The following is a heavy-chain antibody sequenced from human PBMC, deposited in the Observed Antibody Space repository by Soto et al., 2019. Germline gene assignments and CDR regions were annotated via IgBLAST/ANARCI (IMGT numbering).Heavy chain of an antibody. CDR3: ARGRPPYSSSWYNWFDP. CDR1: GGTFSSYA. Sequence: SVKVSCKASGGTFSSYAISRVRQAPGQGLEWMGGIIPIFGTANYAQKFQGRVTITADESTSTAYMELSSLRSEDTAVYYCARGRPPYSSSWYNWFDPWGQGTLVTVSS. J-gene: IGHJ5*02. V-gene: IGHV1-69*13. D-gene: IGHD6-13*01. CDR2: IIPIFGTA.